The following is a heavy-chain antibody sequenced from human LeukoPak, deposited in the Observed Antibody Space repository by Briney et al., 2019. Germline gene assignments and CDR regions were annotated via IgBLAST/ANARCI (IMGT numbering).Heavy chain of an antibody. V-gene: IGHV3-23*01. CDR3: AKMQGYFDY. J-gene: IGHJ4*02. CDR2: ITSSGETT. CDR1: GFTFSSYG. Sequence: GGSLRLSCAASGFTFSSYGLHWVRQAPGKGLEWVSAITSSGETTYYADSVKGRFTISRDNSKNMVYLQMNSLRAEDAATYYCAKMQGYFDYWGQGSLVTVSS.